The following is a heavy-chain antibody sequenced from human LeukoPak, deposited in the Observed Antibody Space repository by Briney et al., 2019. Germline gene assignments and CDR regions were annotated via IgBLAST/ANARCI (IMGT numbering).Heavy chain of an antibody. CDR1: GFTFSSYW. D-gene: IGHD5-24*01. CDR3: AKSGYNRFDY. CDR2: IKQDGSEK. V-gene: IGHV3-7*03. Sequence: GGSLRLSCAASGFTFSSYWMSWVRQAPGKGLEWVANIKQDGSEKYYVDSVKGRFTISRDNSKNTLYLQMNSLRAEDTAVYYCAKSGYNRFDYRGQGTLVTVSS. J-gene: IGHJ4*02.